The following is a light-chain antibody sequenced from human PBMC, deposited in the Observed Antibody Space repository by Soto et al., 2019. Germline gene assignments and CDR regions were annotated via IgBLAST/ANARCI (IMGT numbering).Light chain of an antibody. J-gene: IGLJ2*01. CDR3: SSYTSSSTQV. Sequence: SALTQPASVSGPPGQSITISCTGTSSDVGGYNYVSWYQQHPGKAPKLMIYDVSNRPSGISNRFSGSKSGNTASLTISGLQTEDEADYYCSSYTSSSTQVFGGGTKLTVL. CDR1: SSDVGGYNY. CDR2: DVS. V-gene: IGLV2-14*03.